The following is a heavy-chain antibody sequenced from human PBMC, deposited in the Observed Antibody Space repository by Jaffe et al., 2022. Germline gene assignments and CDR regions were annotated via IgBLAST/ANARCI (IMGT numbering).Heavy chain of an antibody. CDR2: IKQDGSEK. D-gene: IGHD2-8*02. CDR1: GFSFSTYR. J-gene: IGHJ4*02. Sequence: EEQLVESGGGLVQPGGSLRLSCAASGFSFSTYRMTWVRQAPGKGLEWVANIKQDGSEKYYVDSVKGRFTISRDNAKNSLYLQMNSLRAEDTAVYYCARDGFMAALNWWGQGTLVTVSS. V-gene: IGHV3-7*05. CDR3: ARDGFMAALNW.